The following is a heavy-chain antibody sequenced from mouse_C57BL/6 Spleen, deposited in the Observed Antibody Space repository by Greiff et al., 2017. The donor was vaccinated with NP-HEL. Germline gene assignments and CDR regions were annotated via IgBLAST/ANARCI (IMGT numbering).Heavy chain of an antibody. D-gene: IGHD1-1*01. Sequence: VQLQQPGAELVKPGASVKLSCKASGYTFTSYWMQWVKQRPGQGLEWIGEIDPSDSYTTSNQKFKVKATLTVDTSSSTADMQISSLTSEDSAVYYCARSGDYYYGAYWGQGTTLTVSS. CDR3: ARSGDYYYGAY. CDR2: IDPSDSYT. CDR1: GYTFTSYW. V-gene: IGHV1-50*01. J-gene: IGHJ2*01.